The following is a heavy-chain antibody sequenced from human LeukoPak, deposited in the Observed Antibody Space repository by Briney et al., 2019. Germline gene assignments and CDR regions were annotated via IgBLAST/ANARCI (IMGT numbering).Heavy chain of an antibody. CDR3: ARAKKYYYDSSRKGGTWFDP. Sequence: PGESLKISCKGSGYSFTSYWIGWVRQMPGKGLEWMGIIYPGDSDTRYSPSFQGQVTISADKSISTAYLQWSSLKASDTAMYYCARAKKYYYDSSRKGGTWFDPWGQGTLVTVSS. D-gene: IGHD3-22*01. V-gene: IGHV5-51*01. CDR1: GYSFTSYW. CDR2: IYPGDSDT. J-gene: IGHJ5*02.